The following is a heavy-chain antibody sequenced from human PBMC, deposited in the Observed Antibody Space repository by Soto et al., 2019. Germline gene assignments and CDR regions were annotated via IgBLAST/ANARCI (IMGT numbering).Heavy chain of an antibody. J-gene: IGHJ6*03. D-gene: IGHD5-12*01. Sequence: QVQLVQSGAEVKKPGSSVKVSCKASGGTLSSYTISWVRQAPGQGLEWMGRIIPILGIANYAQKFQGRVTITADKSTSTAYMELSSLRSEDTAVYYCARTRLDYYYYMDVWGKGTTVTVSS. CDR3: ARTRLDYYYYMDV. V-gene: IGHV1-69*02. CDR1: GGTLSSYT. CDR2: IIPILGIA.